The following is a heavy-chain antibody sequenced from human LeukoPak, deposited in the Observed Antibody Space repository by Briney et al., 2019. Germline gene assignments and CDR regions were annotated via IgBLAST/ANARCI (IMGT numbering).Heavy chain of an antibody. V-gene: IGHV1-2*04. J-gene: IGHJ3*02. CDR3: ALVYGGNFHAFDI. CDR1: GYTFTGYY. D-gene: IGHD4-23*01. Sequence: ASVKVSCKASGYTFTGYYMHWVRQAPGQGLEWMGWINPNSGGTNYAQKFQGWVTMTRDTSISTAYMELSRLRSDDTAVYYCALVYGGNFHAFDIWGQGTMVTVSS. CDR2: INPNSGGT.